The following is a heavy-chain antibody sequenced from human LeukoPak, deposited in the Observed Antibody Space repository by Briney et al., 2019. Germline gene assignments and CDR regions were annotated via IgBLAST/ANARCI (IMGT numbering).Heavy chain of an antibody. D-gene: IGHD5-24*01. CDR1: GFTFDDYA. V-gene: IGHV3-9*03. Sequence: GRSLRLSCAASGFTFDDYAMHWVRQAPGKGLEWVSGISWNSGSIGYADSVKGRFAISRDNAKNSLYLQMNSLRAEDMALYYCAKDISSRDGYNLAFDIWGQGTMVTVSS. CDR3: AKDISSRDGYNLAFDI. CDR2: ISWNSGSI. J-gene: IGHJ3*02.